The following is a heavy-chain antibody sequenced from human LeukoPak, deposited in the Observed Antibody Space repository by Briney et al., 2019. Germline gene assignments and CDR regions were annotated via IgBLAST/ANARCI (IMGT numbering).Heavy chain of an antibody. J-gene: IGHJ4*02. Sequence: ASVKVSCKASGYTFTSYGISWVRQAPGQGLEWMGWMSAYNGNTNYAQKLQGRVTMTTDTSTSTAYMELRSLRSDDTAVYYCARDRGYYDSSGYYYFDYWGQGTLVTVSS. CDR3: ARDRGYYDSSGYYYFDY. CDR2: MSAYNGNT. V-gene: IGHV1-18*01. D-gene: IGHD3-22*01. CDR1: GYTFTSYG.